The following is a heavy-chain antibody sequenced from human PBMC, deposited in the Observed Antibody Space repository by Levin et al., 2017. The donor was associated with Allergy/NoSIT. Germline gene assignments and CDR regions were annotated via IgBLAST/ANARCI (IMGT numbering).Heavy chain of an antibody. Sequence: GGSLRLSCTTSGFTFSSYAMSWVRQAPGKGLKWVSGISGSGVSTYHADSVEGRFTISRDNSKNTLFLQLNSVRADDTAVYYCVKGRASSCSYIGDYWGQGILVTVSS. CDR1: GFTFSSYA. J-gene: IGHJ4*02. D-gene: IGHD1-26*01. V-gene: IGHV3-23*01. CDR2: ISGSGVST. CDR3: VKGRASSCSYIGDY.